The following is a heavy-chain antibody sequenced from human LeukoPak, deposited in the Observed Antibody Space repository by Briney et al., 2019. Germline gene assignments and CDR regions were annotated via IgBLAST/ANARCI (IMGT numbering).Heavy chain of an antibody. Sequence: SETLSLTCAVYGGSFSGYYWSWIRQPPGKGLEWIGEINHSGSTNYNPSLKSRVTISVDTSKNQFSLKLSSVTATDTAVYYCARGSGDYWGQGTLVTVSS. V-gene: IGHV4-34*01. CDR2: INHSGST. CDR3: ARGSGDY. CDR1: GGSFSGYY. D-gene: IGHD7-27*01. J-gene: IGHJ4*02.